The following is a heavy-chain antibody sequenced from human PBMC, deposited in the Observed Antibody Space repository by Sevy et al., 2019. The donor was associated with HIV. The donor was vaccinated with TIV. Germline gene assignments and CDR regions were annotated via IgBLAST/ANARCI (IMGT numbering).Heavy chain of an antibody. CDR2: ISYDGNNK. J-gene: IGHJ4*02. D-gene: IGHD2-15*01. CDR3: ASTGYCTGGSCYSPFGY. V-gene: IGHV3-30-3*01. CDR1: GFIFNTYA. Sequence: GGSLRLSCAASGFIFNTYAMHWVRQAPGKGLEWVAVISYDGNNKYYADSVKGRFTISRDNSRNTLDLQMNSLRSEDTALYYCASTGYCTGGSCYSPFGYWGQGTLVTVSS.